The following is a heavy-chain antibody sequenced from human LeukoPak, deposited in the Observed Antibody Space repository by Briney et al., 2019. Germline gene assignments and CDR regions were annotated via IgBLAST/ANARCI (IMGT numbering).Heavy chain of an antibody. CDR2: IYPGDSDT. D-gene: IGHD5-18*01. J-gene: IGHJ4*01. CDR1: GYSFTSYW. Sequence: GESLKISCKGSGYSFTSYWIGWVRQMPGKGLEWMGIIYPGDSDTRYSPSFQGQVTISADKSISTAYLQWSSLKASDTAMYYWAELPYAIQFLGYSFGFFDYWGQEPWSPSPQ. CDR3: AELPYAIQFLGYSFGFFDY. V-gene: IGHV5-51*01.